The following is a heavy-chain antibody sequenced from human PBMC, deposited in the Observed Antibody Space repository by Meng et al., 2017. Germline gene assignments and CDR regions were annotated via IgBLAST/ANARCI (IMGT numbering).Heavy chain of an antibody. J-gene: IGHJ4*02. CDR1: GFTVSSNY. V-gene: IGHV3-72*01. Sequence: GGSLRLSCAASGFTVSSNYMSWVRQAPGKGLEWVGRSRNKAKSYTTEYAASVKGRFTISRDGSKNTLSLQMNSLETEDTAVYYCARLSISYYPDYWGQGTLVTVSS. CDR2: SRNKAKSYTT. CDR3: ARLSISYYPDY. D-gene: IGHD3-3*02.